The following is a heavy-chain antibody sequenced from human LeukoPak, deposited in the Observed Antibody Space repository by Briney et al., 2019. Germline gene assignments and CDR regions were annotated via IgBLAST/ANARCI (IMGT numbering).Heavy chain of an antibody. V-gene: IGHV1-18*01. Sequence: EASVKVSCKASGYTFTSYGISWVRQAPGQGLEWMGWISAYNGNTNYAQKLQGRVTMTTDTSTSTAYMELRSLRSDDTAVYYCARYSSSRYSGWFDPWGQGTLVTVSS. CDR1: GYTFTSYG. D-gene: IGHD6-13*01. CDR3: ARYSSSRYSGWFDP. CDR2: ISAYNGNT. J-gene: IGHJ5*02.